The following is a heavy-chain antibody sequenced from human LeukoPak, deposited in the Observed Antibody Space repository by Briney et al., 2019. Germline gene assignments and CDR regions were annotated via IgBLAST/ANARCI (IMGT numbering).Heavy chain of an antibody. CDR3: AKFGFCSSTSCPAPY. Sequence: GGTLRLSCAASGFTFSSYGMSWVRQAPGKGLEWVSPISGGGGSTYYADSVKGRFTISRDNSENTLYLQMNSLRAEDTAVYYCAKFGFCSSTSCPAPYWGQGTLVTVSS. V-gene: IGHV3-23*01. CDR1: GFTFSSYG. CDR2: ISGGGGST. J-gene: IGHJ4*02. D-gene: IGHD2-2*01.